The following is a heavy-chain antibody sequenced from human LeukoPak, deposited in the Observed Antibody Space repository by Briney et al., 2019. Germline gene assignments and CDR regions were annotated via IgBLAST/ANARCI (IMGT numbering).Heavy chain of an antibody. D-gene: IGHD3-10*01. V-gene: IGHV3-48*04. CDR2: ISSSSSTI. Sequence: SGGSLRLSWAAAGFTFSSYSMNWVRQAPGKGLEWVSYISSSSSTIYYADSVKGRFTISRDNAKNSLYLQMNSLRAEDTAVYYCARDAALWFGELLGPSFDYWGQGTLVTVSS. J-gene: IGHJ4*02. CDR3: ARDAALWFGELLGPSFDY. CDR1: GFTFSSYS.